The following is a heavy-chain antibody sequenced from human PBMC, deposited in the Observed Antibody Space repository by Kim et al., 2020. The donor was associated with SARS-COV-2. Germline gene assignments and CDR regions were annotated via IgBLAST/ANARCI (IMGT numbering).Heavy chain of an antibody. V-gene: IGHV1-8*01. CDR3: ARDTSTSRDYGDYGVCAFDI. CDR1: GYTLTSYD. J-gene: IGHJ3*02. CDR2: MNPNSGNT. Sequence: ASVKVSCKASGYTLTSYDINWVRQATGQGLEWMGWMNPNSGNTGYAQKFQGRVTMTRNTSISTAYMELSSLRSEDTAVYYCARDTSTSRDYGDYGVCAFDIWGQGTMVTVSS. D-gene: IGHD4-17*01.